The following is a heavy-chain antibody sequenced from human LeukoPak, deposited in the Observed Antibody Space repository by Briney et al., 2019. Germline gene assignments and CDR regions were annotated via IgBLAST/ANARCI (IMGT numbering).Heavy chain of an antibody. CDR3: AKGHYYSSGYLDY. CDR2: ISWNSGSI. Sequence: GGSLRLSCAASGFTFDDYAMHWVRQAPGKGLEWVSGISWNSGSIGYADSVKGRFTISRDNAKNSLYLQMDSLRAEDTALYYCAKGHYYSSGYLDYWGQGTLVTVSS. V-gene: IGHV3-9*01. CDR1: GFTFDDYA. J-gene: IGHJ4*02. D-gene: IGHD3-22*01.